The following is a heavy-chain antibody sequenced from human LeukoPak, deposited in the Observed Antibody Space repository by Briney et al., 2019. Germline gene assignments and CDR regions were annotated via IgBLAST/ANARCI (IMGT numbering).Heavy chain of an antibody. Sequence: SETLSLTCTVSGGSISSYYWSWIRQPPGKGLEWTGYIYYSGSTNYNPSLKSRVTISVDTSKNQISLKLSSVTAADTAVYYCARHVGYYGHFDYWGQGTLVTVSS. CDR3: ARHVGYYGHFDY. J-gene: IGHJ4*02. D-gene: IGHD3-22*01. CDR2: IYYSGST. V-gene: IGHV4-59*08. CDR1: GGSISSYY.